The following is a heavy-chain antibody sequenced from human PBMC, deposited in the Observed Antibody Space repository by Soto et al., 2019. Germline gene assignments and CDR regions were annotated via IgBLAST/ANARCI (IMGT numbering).Heavy chain of an antibody. D-gene: IGHD7-27*01. Sequence: QIQLVQSGAEMKKPGASVKVSCQASGYTFAHYDIIWVRQAPGQGLEWMGWISGKNGNTNYAQKFQVRVTMTADTSTRTAYMELRSLTSDDTAVYYCVRPWDYYYYSMDVWGQGTTVTVS. CDR2: ISGKNGNT. CDR3: VRPWDYYYYSMDV. V-gene: IGHV1-18*04. CDR1: GYTFAHYD. J-gene: IGHJ6*02.